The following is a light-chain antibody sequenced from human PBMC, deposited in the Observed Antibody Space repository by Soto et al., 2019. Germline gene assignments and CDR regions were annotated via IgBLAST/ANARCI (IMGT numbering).Light chain of an antibody. CDR3: SSYTSSSTLP. Sequence: QSALTQPASVSGSPGQSITISCTGTSSDVGGYNYVSWYQQHPGKAPKLMIYDVSNRPSGVSNRFSGSKSANTASLTISGLQAEDEADYYCSSYTSSSTLPFGGGTKSTVL. J-gene: IGLJ2*01. CDR2: DVS. V-gene: IGLV2-14*01. CDR1: SSDVGGYNY.